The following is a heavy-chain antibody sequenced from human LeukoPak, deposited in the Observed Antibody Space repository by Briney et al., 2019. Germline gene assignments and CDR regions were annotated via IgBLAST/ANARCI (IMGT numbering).Heavy chain of an antibody. CDR2: IHTSGST. CDR1: GGSISSYY. J-gene: IGHJ6*03. V-gene: IGHV4-4*07. Sequence: SETLSLTCTVSGGSISSYYWSWIRQPAGKGLEWIGRIHTSGSTNYNPSLKSRVTISVDTSKNQFSLKLNSVTAADTAVYYCARSEWMQFGGLGLNYYYYLDVWGKGTTVTVSS. CDR3: ARSEWMQFGGLGLNYYYYLDV. D-gene: IGHD5-18*01.